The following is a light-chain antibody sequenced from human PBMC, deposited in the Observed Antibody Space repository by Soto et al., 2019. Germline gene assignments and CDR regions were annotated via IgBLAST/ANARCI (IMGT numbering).Light chain of an antibody. V-gene: IGKV1-5*03. CDR1: QTISSW. CDR2: KAS. CDR3: QHYNSYSEA. Sequence: DIQMAQSPSTLSGSVGDRGTITCRASQTISSWLAWYQQKTGKPPKLLIYKASTLKSGVPSRFSGMGSGTEFTLTISRLQTDDFATYYCQHYNSYSEAFGQGTKVDIK. J-gene: IGKJ1*01.